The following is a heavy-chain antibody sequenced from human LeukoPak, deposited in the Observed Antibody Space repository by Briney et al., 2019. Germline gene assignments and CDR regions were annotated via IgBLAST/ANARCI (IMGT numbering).Heavy chain of an antibody. CDR2: IIPILGIA. D-gene: IGHD2-2*02. CDR1: GGTFSSYA. CDR3: ATVPVPDIVVVPAAIG. V-gene: IGHV1-69*04. Sequence: SVKVSCKASGGTFSSYAISWVRQAPGQGLEWMGRIIPILGIANYAQKFQGRVTMTEDTSTDTAYMELSSLRSEDTAVYYCATVPVPDIVVVPAAIGWGQGTLVTVSS. J-gene: IGHJ4*02.